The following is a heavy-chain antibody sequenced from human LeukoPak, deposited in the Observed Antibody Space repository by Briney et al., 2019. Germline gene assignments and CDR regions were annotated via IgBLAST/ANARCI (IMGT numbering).Heavy chain of an antibody. J-gene: IGHJ4*02. D-gene: IGHD4-17*01. CDR1: GGSISSGDYY. CDR3: ARGGGKTGDYEDY. V-gene: IGHV4-30-4*01. Sequence: KPSETLSLTCTVSGGSISSGDYYWSWIRQPPGKGLEWIGYIYYSGSTYYNPSLKSRVTISVDTSKNQFSLKLSSVTAADTAVYYCARGGGKTGDYEDYWGQGTLVTVSS. CDR2: IYYSGST.